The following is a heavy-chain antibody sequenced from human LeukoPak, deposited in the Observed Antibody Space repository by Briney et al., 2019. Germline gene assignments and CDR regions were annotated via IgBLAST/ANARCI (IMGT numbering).Heavy chain of an antibody. Sequence: PGGSLRLSCAASGFTFSSYWMSWVRQAPGKGREWVANIKQDGSEKYYVDSVKGRFTNSRDNAKNSLYLQMNSLRAEDTAVYYCARGTHDFWSGYMGEGWYYGMDVWGQGTTVTVSS. D-gene: IGHD3-3*01. V-gene: IGHV3-7*01. J-gene: IGHJ6*02. CDR3: ARGTHDFWSGYMGEGWYYGMDV. CDR2: IKQDGSEK. CDR1: GFTFSSYW.